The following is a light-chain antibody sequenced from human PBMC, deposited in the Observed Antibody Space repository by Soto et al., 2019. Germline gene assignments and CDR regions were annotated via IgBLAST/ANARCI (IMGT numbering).Light chain of an antibody. CDR2: GAS. V-gene: IGKV3-20*01. J-gene: IGKJ2*01. Sequence: ELVLTQSPGTLSLSPGERATLSCRASQSVGTNYIAWYRHRRGQAPSLLIYGASTRANDIPDRFSGSGSGTDFTLTISRLEPEDFAVYFCHEYGSARDAFGQGTKLEIK. CDR1: QSVGTNY. CDR3: HEYGSARDA.